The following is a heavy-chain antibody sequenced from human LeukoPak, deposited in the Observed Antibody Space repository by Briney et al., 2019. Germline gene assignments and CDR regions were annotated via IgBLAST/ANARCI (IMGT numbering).Heavy chain of an antibody. J-gene: IGHJ5*02. CDR3: ARSLRYCSSTSCYNNWLDP. Sequence: GESLKISCKDSGYSFTSYWIGWVRQMPGKGLEWMGIIYPGDSDTRYSPSFQGQVTISADKSISTAYLQWSSLKASDTAMYYCARSLRYCSSTSCYNNWLDPWGQGTLVTVSS. CDR2: IYPGDSDT. CDR1: GYSFTSYW. D-gene: IGHD2-2*01. V-gene: IGHV5-51*01.